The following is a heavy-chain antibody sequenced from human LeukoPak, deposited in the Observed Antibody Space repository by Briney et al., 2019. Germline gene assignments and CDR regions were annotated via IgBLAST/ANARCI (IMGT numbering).Heavy chain of an antibody. V-gene: IGHV4-30-4*08. Sequence: SETLSLTCTVSGGSISSGDYYWSWIRQPPGKGLEWIGYIYYSGSTYYNPSLKSRVTISVDTSKNQFSLKLSSVTAADTAVYYCARDSSGTSIAARHGFDYWGQGTLVTVSS. CDR3: ARDSSGTSIAARHGFDY. D-gene: IGHD6-6*01. CDR2: IYYSGST. J-gene: IGHJ4*02. CDR1: GGSISSGDYY.